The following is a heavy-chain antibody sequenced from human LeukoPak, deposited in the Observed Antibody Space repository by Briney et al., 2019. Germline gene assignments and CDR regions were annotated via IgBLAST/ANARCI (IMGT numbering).Heavy chain of an antibody. Sequence: SQTLSLTCTVSGGSIGSGGYYWSWIRQHPGKGLEWIGYIYYSGSTYYNPSLKSRVTISVDTSKNQSSLKLSSVTAADTAVYYCASEFVAGIAVAGTSGAFDIWGQGTMVTVSS. CDR3: ASEFVAGIAVAGTSGAFDI. V-gene: IGHV4-31*03. CDR1: GGSIGSGGYY. D-gene: IGHD6-19*01. CDR2: IYYSGST. J-gene: IGHJ3*02.